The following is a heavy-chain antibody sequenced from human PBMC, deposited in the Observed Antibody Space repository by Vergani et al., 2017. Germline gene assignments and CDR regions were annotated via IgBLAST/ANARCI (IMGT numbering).Heavy chain of an antibody. V-gene: IGHV3-21*01. D-gene: IGHD3-22*01. CDR2: ISSSSSYI. Sequence: EVQLVESGGGLVKPGGSLRLSCAASGFTFSSYSMNWVRQAPGKGLEWVSSISSSSSYIYYADSVKGRFTISRDNAKNSLYLQMNSLRAEDTTVYYCARDYRAYYYDSSGYFAHYYYYGMDVWGQGTTVTVSS. CDR1: GFTFSSYS. J-gene: IGHJ6*02. CDR3: ARDYRAYYYDSSGYFAHYYYYGMDV.